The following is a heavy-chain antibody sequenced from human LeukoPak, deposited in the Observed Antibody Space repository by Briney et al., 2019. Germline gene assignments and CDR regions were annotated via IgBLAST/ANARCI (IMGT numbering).Heavy chain of an antibody. J-gene: IGHJ4*02. CDR2: ISASGGST. D-gene: IGHD6-19*01. V-gene: IGHV3-23*01. CDR1: GFTFNSYA. CDR3: ARRGYSSGWSVGF. Sequence: GGSLRLSCAASGFTFNSYAMSWVRQAPGKGLEWVSDISASGGSTYYADSVKGRFTISRDNSKNTLYLQMNSLRAEDTAVYYCARRGYSSGWSVGFWGQGALVTVSS.